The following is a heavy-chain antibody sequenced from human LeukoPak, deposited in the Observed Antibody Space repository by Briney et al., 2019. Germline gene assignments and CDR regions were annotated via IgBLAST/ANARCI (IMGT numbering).Heavy chain of an antibody. J-gene: IGHJ4*02. V-gene: IGHV1-24*01. Sequence: GASVKVSCKASGYTFTGYYMHWVRQAPGKGLEWMGGFDPEDGETIYAQKFQGKVTMTEDTSTDTAYMELSSLRSEDTAVYYCATERLAIVATIRVFDYWGQGTLVTVSS. D-gene: IGHD5-12*01. CDR2: FDPEDGET. CDR1: GYTFTGYY. CDR3: ATERLAIVATIRVFDY.